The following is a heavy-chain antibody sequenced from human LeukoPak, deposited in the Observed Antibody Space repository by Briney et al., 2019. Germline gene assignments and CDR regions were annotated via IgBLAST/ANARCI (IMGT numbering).Heavy chain of an antibody. J-gene: IGHJ5*02. V-gene: IGHV1-8*01. Sequence: ASVKVSCKASGYTFTSYDINWVRQATGQGLEWMGWMNPNSGNTGYAQKFQGRVTMTRNTSISTAYMELSSLRSEDTAVYYCARGTPPYCSSTSCHNWFDPWGQGTLVTVSS. CDR3: ARGTPPYCSSTSCHNWFDP. CDR1: GYTFTSYD. D-gene: IGHD2-2*01. CDR2: MNPNSGNT.